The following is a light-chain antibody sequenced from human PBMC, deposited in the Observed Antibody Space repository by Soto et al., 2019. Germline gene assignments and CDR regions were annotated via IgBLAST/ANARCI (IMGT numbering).Light chain of an antibody. CDR2: GNN. V-gene: IGLV1-47*01. J-gene: IGLJ2*01. Sequence: QSVLTQAPSASGPPGQTSTFSCSGTNSNIGKNYVYWYQQLPGTAPRLLIYGNNQRPSGVPDRFSGSKSGTSASLAISGLRSEDEATYYCATWDGSLSGVVFGGGTKLTVL. CDR1: NSNIGKNY. CDR3: ATWDGSLSGVV.